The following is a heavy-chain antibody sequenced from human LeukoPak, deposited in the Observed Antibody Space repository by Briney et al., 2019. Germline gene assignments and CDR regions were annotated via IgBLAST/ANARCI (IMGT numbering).Heavy chain of an antibody. Sequence: SETLSLTCTVSGGSISSGDYYWSWIRQPPGKGLEWIGYIYYSGSTYYNPSLKSRVTISVDTSKNQFSLKLSSVTAADTAVYYCARGGYYDSSSDWFDPWGQGTLVTVSS. D-gene: IGHD3-22*01. CDR2: IYYSGST. J-gene: IGHJ5*02. V-gene: IGHV4-30-4*08. CDR3: ARGGYYDSSSDWFDP. CDR1: GGSISSGDYY.